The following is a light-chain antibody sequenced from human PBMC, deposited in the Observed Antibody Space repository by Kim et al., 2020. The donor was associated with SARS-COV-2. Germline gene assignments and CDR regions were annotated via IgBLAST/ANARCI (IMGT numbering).Light chain of an antibody. J-gene: IGLJ1*01. Sequence: AVGQTVRITCQGDSLRSYFATWYQQKPGQAPVLVIYENNNRPSGIPDRFSGSYSGNTASLTITATQAGDEADYVCSSRDTSGDHLVFGAGTKVTVL. V-gene: IGLV3-19*01. CDR1: SLRSYF. CDR3: SSRDTSGDHLV. CDR2: ENN.